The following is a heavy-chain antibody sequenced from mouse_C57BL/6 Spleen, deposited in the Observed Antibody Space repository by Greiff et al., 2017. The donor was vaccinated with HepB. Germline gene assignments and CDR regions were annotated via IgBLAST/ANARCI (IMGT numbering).Heavy chain of an antibody. D-gene: IGHD1-1*01. Sequence: QVQLQQPGAELVKPGASVKLSCKASGYTFTSYWMHWVKQRPGQGLEWIGMIHPNRGSTNYNEKFKSKATLTVDKSSSTAYMQLSSLTSEDSAVYYCARDYCSSYFAYWGQGTLVTVSA. CDR1: GYTFTSYW. V-gene: IGHV1-64*01. J-gene: IGHJ3*01. CDR2: IHPNRGST. CDR3: ARDYCSSYFAY.